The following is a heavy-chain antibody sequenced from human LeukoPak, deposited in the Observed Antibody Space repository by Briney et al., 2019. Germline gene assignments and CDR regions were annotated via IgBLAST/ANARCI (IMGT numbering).Heavy chain of an antibody. CDR3: ARADFGYSSSWYRNYYYYYGMDV. J-gene: IGHJ6*02. CDR1: GYTLTSYY. V-gene: IGHV1-46*01. Sequence: ASVKVSCKASGYTLTSYYMHWVRQAPGQGLEWMGIINPSGGSTSYAQKFQGRVTMTRDTSTSTVYMELSSLRSDDTAVYYCARADFGYSSSWYRNYYYYYGMDVWGQGTTVTVSS. D-gene: IGHD6-13*01. CDR2: INPSGGST.